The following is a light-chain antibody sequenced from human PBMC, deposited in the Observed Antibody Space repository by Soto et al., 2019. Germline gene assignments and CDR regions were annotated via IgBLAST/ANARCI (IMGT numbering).Light chain of an antibody. CDR2: EGS. CDR3: CSYAGSSTYV. V-gene: IGLV2-23*01. J-gene: IGLJ1*01. Sequence: QSALTQPASVSGSLGQSITISCTGTSSDVGSYNLVSWYQQHPGKAPKLMIYEGSKRPSGVSNRFSGSKSGNTASLTISGVQAEDEADYYCCSYAGSSTYVFGTGTKVTVL. CDR1: SSDVGSYNL.